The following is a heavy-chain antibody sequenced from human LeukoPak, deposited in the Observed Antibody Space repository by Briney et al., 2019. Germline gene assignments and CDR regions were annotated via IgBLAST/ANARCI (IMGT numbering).Heavy chain of an antibody. Sequence: PSENLSLTCTVSDSSNTSTYYWAWFRQPPGKGLEWIETEFRLQTVRTFNNPSLGSRVTMSLDPSHNQFSLNLTSVTAADTALYFCARVLHAPYLIDSWGQGTLVTVSS. CDR1: DSSNTSTYY. CDR2: RLQTVRT. D-gene: IGHD2-8*01. V-gene: IGHV4-38-2*02. CDR3: ARVLHAPYLIDS. J-gene: IGHJ4*02.